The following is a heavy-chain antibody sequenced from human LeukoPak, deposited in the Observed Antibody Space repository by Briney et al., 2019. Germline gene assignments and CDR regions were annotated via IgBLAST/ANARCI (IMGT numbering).Heavy chain of an antibody. V-gene: IGHV4-4*02. D-gene: IGHD5-18*01. J-gene: IGHJ4*02. CDR1: GGSISSSNW. CDR2: IYYSGST. CDR3: ASSQLWEDYYFDY. Sequence: SGTLSLTCAVSGGSISSSNWWSWVRQPPGKGLEWIGYIYYSGSTYYNPSLKSRVTISVDTSKNQFSLKLSSVTAADTAVYYCASSQLWEDYYFDYWGQGTLVTVSS.